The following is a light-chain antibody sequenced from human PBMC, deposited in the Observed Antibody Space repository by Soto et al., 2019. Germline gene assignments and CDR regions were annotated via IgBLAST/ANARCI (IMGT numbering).Light chain of an antibody. V-gene: IGLV1-40*01. Sequence: QPVLTQPPSVSGAPGQRVTISCTGSSSNIGAGYDVHWYRQLPGTAPKLLIYDNTNRPSGVPHRFSGSKSGTSASLAITGLQADDETDYYCQSYDSTLSAYVFGTGTKVTVL. CDR2: DNT. CDR1: SSNIGAGYD. CDR3: QSYDSTLSAYV. J-gene: IGLJ1*01.